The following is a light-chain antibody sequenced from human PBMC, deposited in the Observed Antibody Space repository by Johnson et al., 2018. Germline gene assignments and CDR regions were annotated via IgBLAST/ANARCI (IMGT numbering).Light chain of an antibody. CDR1: SSNIGNNY. CDR2: ENN. Sequence: QSVLTQPPSVSEAPGQKVTISCSGSSSNIGNNYVSWYQQLPGTAPKLLIYENNKRPSGIPDRFSGSKSGTSATLGLTGLQTGDEADFYCGTWDSSPSAGNVFGTGTKVAGL. J-gene: IGLJ1*01. CDR3: GTWDSSPSAGNV. V-gene: IGLV1-51*02.